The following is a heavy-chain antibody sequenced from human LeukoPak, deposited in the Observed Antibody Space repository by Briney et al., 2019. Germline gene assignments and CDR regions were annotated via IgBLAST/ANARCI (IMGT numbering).Heavy chain of an antibody. D-gene: IGHD5-18*01. Sequence: GGSLRLSCAASGFTFRSYGMHWVRHAPGKGLEWVAVISYDGSNKYYADSVKGRFTISRDNSKNTLYLQMNSLRAEDTAVYYCANMDTAMAGFDYWGQGTLVTVSS. J-gene: IGHJ4*02. CDR2: ISYDGSNK. CDR1: GFTFRSYG. V-gene: IGHV3-30*18. CDR3: ANMDTAMAGFDY.